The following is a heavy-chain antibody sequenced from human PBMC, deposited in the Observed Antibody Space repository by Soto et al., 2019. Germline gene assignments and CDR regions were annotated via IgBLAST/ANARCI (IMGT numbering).Heavy chain of an antibody. CDR3: ARVYFHSGCSIIWVFDY. CDR1: GGSINSGGYY. J-gene: IGHJ4*02. V-gene: IGHV4-31*03. D-gene: IGHD6-13*01. CDR2: IFYSGST. Sequence: VQLQESGPGLVKPSQTLSLICTVSGGSINSGGYYWNWIRQHPGNGLEWVGYIFYSGSTYYDPSFRSRVTISADTSENPFSLNLSSVTAADTAVYCCARVYFHSGCSIIWVFDYWGQGTLVNVSS.